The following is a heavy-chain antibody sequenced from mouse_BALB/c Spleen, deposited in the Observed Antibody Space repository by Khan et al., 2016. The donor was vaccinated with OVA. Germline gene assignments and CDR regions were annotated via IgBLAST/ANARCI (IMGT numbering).Heavy chain of an antibody. J-gene: IGHJ2*01. CDR2: IYPGNSDT. D-gene: IGHD2-4*01. V-gene: IGHV1-5*01. CDR3: TRSYDSYYFDY. Sequence: EVKLQQSGTVLARPGASVKMSCNASGYSFTSYWMHWVQQRPGQGLEWIGAIYPGNSDTRFNQKFKGKATLTAVTSANTAYMELSSLTNEDSAVYYCTRSYDSYYFDYWGQGTTLTVSS. CDR1: GYSFTSYW.